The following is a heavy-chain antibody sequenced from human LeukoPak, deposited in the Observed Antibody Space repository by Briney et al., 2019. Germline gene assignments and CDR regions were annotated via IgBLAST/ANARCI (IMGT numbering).Heavy chain of an antibody. Sequence: SETLSLTCTVSGGSISSYYWSWIRQPPGKGLEWIGYIYYSGSTNYNPSLKSRVTLSVDTSKNQFSLKLSSVTAADTAVYYCARRASSGWYVDYWGQGTLVTVSS. V-gene: IGHV4-59*08. CDR1: GGSISSYY. D-gene: IGHD6-19*01. CDR3: ARRASSGWYVDY. J-gene: IGHJ4*02. CDR2: IYYSGST.